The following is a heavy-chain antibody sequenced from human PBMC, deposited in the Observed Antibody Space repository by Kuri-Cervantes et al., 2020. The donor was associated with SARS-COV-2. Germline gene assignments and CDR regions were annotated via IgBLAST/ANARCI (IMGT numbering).Heavy chain of an antibody. V-gene: IGHV3-9*01. Sequence: GGSLRLSCAASGFTFDHYAMHWVRQPPGKGLEWVSGISWNSNRIGYADSVKGRFTISRDNARNSLYLQMDSLKVEDTAAYYCTRGNLNSVWYARGQGTLVTVSS. CDR2: ISWNSNRI. CDR1: GFTFDHYA. J-gene: IGHJ4*02. D-gene: IGHD6-19*01. CDR3: TRGNLNSVWYA.